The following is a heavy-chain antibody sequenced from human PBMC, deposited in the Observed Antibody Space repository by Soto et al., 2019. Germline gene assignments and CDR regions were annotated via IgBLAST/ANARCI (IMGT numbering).Heavy chain of an antibody. CDR3: AREGDYYGSGSYPPIGY. Sequence: EVQLVEAGGGLVQPGGSLRLSCAASGFTVSSNCMSWVRQAAGKGLEWVSVIYSGGSTYYADSVKGRFTISRDNSKNTLYLQMNSLRAEDTPVYYCAREGDYYGSGSYPPIGYWGQGTLVTVSS. CDR2: IYSGGST. V-gene: IGHV3-66*01. D-gene: IGHD3-10*01. CDR1: GFTVSSNC. J-gene: IGHJ4*02.